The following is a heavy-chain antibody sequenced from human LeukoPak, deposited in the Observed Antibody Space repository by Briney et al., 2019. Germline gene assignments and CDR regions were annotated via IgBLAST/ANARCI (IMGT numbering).Heavy chain of an antibody. Sequence: SETLSLTCTVSGGSISSSSYHGGWIRQPPGKGLEWIGTIYYTGTTYYNPSLKSRVTISVGTSKNQFSLTLNSVTAADTAVYYCAIYSNSAAGYWGQGALVTVSS. V-gene: IGHV4-39*01. J-gene: IGHJ4*02. D-gene: IGHD6-6*01. CDR1: GGSISSSSYH. CDR2: IYYTGTT. CDR3: AIYSNSAAGY.